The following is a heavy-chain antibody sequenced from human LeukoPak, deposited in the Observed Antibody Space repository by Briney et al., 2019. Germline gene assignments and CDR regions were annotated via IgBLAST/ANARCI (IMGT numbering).Heavy chain of an antibody. V-gene: IGHV3-23*01. CDR1: GFTFSSYA. CDR3: AKVSHYDSSGYYWSRAFDI. J-gene: IGHJ3*02. D-gene: IGHD3-22*01. Sequence: GGSLRLSCAASGFTFSSYAMSWVCQAPGKGLEWVSAISGSGGSTYYADSVKGRFTISRDNSKNTLYLQMNSLRAEETAVYYCAKVSHYDSSGYYWSRAFDIWGQGTMVTVSS. CDR2: ISGSGGST.